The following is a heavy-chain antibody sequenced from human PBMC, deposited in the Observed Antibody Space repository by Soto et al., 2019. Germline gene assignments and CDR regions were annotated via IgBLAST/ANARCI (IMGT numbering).Heavy chain of an antibody. CDR3: AKDRDSSSLYGY. D-gene: IGHD6-13*01. CDR2: ISGCGGSA. V-gene: IGHV3-23*01. Sequence: PGGSMRLSYAASGFTFSSYAMSWVRQAPGKWLEWVYAISGCGGSAYYADSVKGRFTISRDNSKNTLYLQMNSLRAEDTAVYYCAKDRDSSSLYGYWGQGTLVTVSS. CDR1: GFTFSSYA. J-gene: IGHJ4*02.